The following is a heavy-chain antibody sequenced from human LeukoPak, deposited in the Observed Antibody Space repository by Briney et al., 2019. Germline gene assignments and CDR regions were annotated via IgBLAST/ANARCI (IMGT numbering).Heavy chain of an antibody. CDR1: GFTFSSYW. D-gene: IGHD1-1*01. Sequence: GGSLRLSCAASGFTFSSYWMSWVRQAPGKGLEWVANIKQDGSEKYYVDSVKGRFTISRDNAKNSLYLQMNSLRAEDTAVYYCAKDIANDPYYFDYWGQGTLVTVSS. J-gene: IGHJ4*02. CDR2: IKQDGSEK. V-gene: IGHV3-7*01. CDR3: AKDIANDPYYFDY.